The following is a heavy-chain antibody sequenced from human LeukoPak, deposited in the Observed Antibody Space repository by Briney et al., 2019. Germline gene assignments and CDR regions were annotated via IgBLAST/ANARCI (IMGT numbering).Heavy chain of an antibody. CDR2: INHSGST. V-gene: IGHV4-34*01. J-gene: IGHJ6*02. D-gene: IGHD6-19*01. Sequence: SETLSLTCAVYGGSFSGYYWSWIRQPPGKGLEWIGEINHSGSTNYNPSLKSRVTISVDTSKNQFSLKLSSVTAADTAVYYCARMGYSSGWILCYGMDVWGQGTTVTVSS. CDR1: GGSFSGYY. CDR3: ARMGYSSGWILCYGMDV.